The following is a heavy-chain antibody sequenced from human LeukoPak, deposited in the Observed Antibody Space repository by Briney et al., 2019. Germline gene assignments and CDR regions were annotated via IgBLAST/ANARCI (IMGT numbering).Heavy chain of an antibody. D-gene: IGHD3-10*01. J-gene: IGHJ4*02. V-gene: IGHV3-7*01. Sequence: GGSLRLSCAASGFTFSSYSMNWVRQAPGKGLEWVANIRQDGSEKYYVDSVKGRFAISRDDAKNSLYLQMNSLRAEDTALYYCARDSGRREDYWGQGTLVTVSS. CDR3: ARDSGRREDY. CDR1: GFTFSSYS. CDR2: IRQDGSEK.